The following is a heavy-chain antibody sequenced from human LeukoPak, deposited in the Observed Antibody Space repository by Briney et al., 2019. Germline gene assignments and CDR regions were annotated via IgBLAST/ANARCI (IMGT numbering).Heavy chain of an antibody. CDR1: SGSISSISDD. CDR3: ARIVVVIYAFDI. Sequence: SESLSLTCTVSSGSISSISDDWGWIRQPPGKGREGIEGIYYSGSTYYNPAGKSQFTISVDTSKNQFSLQLSSVTAADTAVYYCARIVVVIYAFDIWGQGTMVTVSS. CDR2: IYYSGST. V-gene: IGHV4-39*01. D-gene: IGHD3-22*01. J-gene: IGHJ3*02.